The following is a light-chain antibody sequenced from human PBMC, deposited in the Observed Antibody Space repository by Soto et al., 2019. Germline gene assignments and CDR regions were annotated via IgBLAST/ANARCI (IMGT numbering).Light chain of an antibody. CDR1: QSVSSSY. CDR2: GVS. Sequence: EIVLTQSPGTLSLSPGERATLSCRASQSVSSSYLAWYQQKPGQAPRLLIYGVSNRATGIPDRFSGSGSGTVFALTINRLEPEDFAVYYCQQYDSVPRTFGQGTKVEVK. V-gene: IGKV3-20*01. J-gene: IGKJ1*01. CDR3: QQYDSVPRT.